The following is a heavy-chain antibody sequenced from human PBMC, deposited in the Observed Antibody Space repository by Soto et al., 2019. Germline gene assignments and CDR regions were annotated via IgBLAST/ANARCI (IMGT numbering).Heavy chain of an antibody. CDR1: GFDFNIYY. D-gene: IGHD1-26*01. CDR3: AKETSPNTYYTFDF. CDR2: INSNGATT. Sequence: PGGSLRLSCSASGFDFNIYYMSWIRQPPGKGLEWVADINSNGATTHYADSVKGRFTISRDNSKNTVFLEMTSLRAEDTAIYYCAKETSPNTYYTFDFWGQGTMVTVSS. V-gene: IGHV3-23*01. J-gene: IGHJ3*01.